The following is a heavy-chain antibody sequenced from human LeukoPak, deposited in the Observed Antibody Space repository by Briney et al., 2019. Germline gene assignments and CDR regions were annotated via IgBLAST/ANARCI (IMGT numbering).Heavy chain of an antibody. J-gene: IGHJ4*02. D-gene: IGHD3-10*01. CDR2: MSGSGGST. Sequence: GGSLRLSCAASGFTFSSYAMSRVRQAPGKGLEWVSAMSGSGGSTYYADSVKGRFTISRDNSKNTLYLQMNSLRAEDTAVYYCARSITMVRGVIISYFDYWGQGTLVTVSS. CDR1: GFTFSSYA. CDR3: ARSITMVRGVIISYFDY. V-gene: IGHV3-23*01.